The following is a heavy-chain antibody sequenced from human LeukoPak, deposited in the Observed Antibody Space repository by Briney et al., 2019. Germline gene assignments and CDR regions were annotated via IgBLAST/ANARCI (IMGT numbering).Heavy chain of an antibody. CDR2: ISAYNGNT. CDR1: GYTFTNYG. Sequence: ASVKVSCKASGYTFTNYGISWVRQAPGQGLEWMGWISAYNGNTNYAQKFQGRITMTTDTSTSTAYMELRSLRSDDTAVYYCARESIWAGSSWSYVDYWGQGTLVTVSS. J-gene: IGHJ4*02. D-gene: IGHD6-13*01. V-gene: IGHV1-18*01. CDR3: ARESIWAGSSWSYVDY.